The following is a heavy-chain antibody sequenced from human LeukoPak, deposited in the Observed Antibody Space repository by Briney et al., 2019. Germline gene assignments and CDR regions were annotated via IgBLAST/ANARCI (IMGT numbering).Heavy chain of an antibody. CDR2: IYPGDSDT. CDR1: GYSFTSYW. V-gene: IGHV5-51*01. D-gene: IGHD5-18*01. J-gene: IGHJ3*02. CDR3: ARTGTAMGFDAFDI. Sequence: GESLKISCKGSGYSFTSYWIGWVRRMPGKGLDWMGIIYPGDSDTRYSPSFQGQVTISDDKSISTAYLQWSSLKASDTAMYYCARTGTAMGFDAFDIWGQGTMVTVSS.